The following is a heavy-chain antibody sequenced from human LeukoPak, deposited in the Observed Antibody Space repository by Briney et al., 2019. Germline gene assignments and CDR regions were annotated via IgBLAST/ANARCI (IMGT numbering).Heavy chain of an antibody. J-gene: IGHJ6*03. Sequence: SETLTLTCAVYGGSFSGYDWSWIRQPPGKGLEWVWEINHSGGTNYNPSLKRRVTTYVHTSKRQVSLKLSSVTAEDTAVYSCARLKRYCSGGSCHYYYYYYMDVWGKGTTVTVSS. CDR3: ARLKRYCSGGSCHYYYYYYMDV. V-gene: IGHV4-34*01. CDR2: INHSGGT. CDR1: GGSFSGYD. D-gene: IGHD2-15*01.